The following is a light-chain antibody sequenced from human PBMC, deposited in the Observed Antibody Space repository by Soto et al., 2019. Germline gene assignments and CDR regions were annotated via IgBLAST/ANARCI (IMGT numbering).Light chain of an antibody. Sequence: AIQLTQSPSSLSASVGDRVTITCRASQGIRSALAWYQQKPGKAPKLLIYYASSFERWVPSRVSGSGSWTDFTFTISSLQAEDFATYYCQQFNSYVTFGQGTRLEIK. V-gene: IGKV1-13*02. CDR1: QGIRSA. J-gene: IGKJ5*01. CDR2: YAS. CDR3: QQFNSYVT.